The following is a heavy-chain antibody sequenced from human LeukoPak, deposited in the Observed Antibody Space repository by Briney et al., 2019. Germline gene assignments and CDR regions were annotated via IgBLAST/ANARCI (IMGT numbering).Heavy chain of an antibody. CDR3: ASRDYASLGAFDI. J-gene: IGHJ3*02. Sequence: GGSLRLSCAASGFTFSSYSMNWVRQAPGKGLEWVSSISSSSSYIYYADSVKGRFTISRDNAKNSLYLQMNSLRAEDTAVYYCASRDYASLGAFDIWGQGTMVTVSS. D-gene: IGHD4-17*01. CDR2: ISSSSSYI. V-gene: IGHV3-21*01. CDR1: GFTFSSYS.